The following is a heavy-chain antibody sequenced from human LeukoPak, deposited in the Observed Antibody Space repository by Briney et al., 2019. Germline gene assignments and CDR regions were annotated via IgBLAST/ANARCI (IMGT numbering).Heavy chain of an antibody. CDR2: ISAYNGNT. CDR1: GYTFTSYG. Sequence: ASVKVSCKASGYTFTSYGISWVRQAPGQGLEWVGWISAYNGNTNYAQKFQGRVTMTTDKPTSTAYMELRSLRSDDTAVYYCTRQIGYCSTTSCSSGAFDIWGQGTMVTVSS. D-gene: IGHD2-2*01. CDR3: TRQIGYCSTTSCSSGAFDI. J-gene: IGHJ3*02. V-gene: IGHV1-18*01.